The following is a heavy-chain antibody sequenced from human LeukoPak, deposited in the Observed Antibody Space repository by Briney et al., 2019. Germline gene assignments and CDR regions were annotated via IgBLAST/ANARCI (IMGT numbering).Heavy chain of an antibody. CDR3: ARDPKRGFSYGWGAFDI. D-gene: IGHD5-18*01. Sequence: TGGSLRLSCAASGFTFSSYAMHWVRQAPGKGLEWVAVISYDGSNKYYADSVKGRFIISRDNSKKTLYLQMNSLRAEDTALYYCARDPKRGFSYGWGAFDIWGQGTMVTVSS. V-gene: IGHV3-30-3*01. CDR1: GFTFSSYA. J-gene: IGHJ3*02. CDR2: ISYDGSNK.